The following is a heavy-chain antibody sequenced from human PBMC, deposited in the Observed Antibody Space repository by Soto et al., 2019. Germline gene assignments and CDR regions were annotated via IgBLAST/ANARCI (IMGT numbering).Heavy chain of an antibody. J-gene: IGHJ4*02. CDR2: IFPLLAMV. V-gene: IGHV1-69*04. Sequence: QVNLVQSGAEMKKPGSSVKVSCKVSGGDLTNSGISWVRQAPGQGLEWMGGIFPLLAMVDYSQKFQGRVSITADESTNTAYMDLGSLTSEDTAVYHCAKEDGAGFKSWGQGTLVIVSS. D-gene: IGHD1-26*01. CDR1: GGDLTNSG. CDR3: AKEDGAGFKS.